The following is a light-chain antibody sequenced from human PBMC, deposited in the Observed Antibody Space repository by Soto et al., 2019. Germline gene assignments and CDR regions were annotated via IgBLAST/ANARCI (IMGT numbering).Light chain of an antibody. J-gene: IGKJ5*01. CDR2: DAS. CDR3: QHRSNWPIT. V-gene: IGKV3-11*01. CDR1: QSVSSY. Sequence: EIVLTQSPATLSLSPGERATLSCRASQSVSSYLAWCQQKPGQAPRLLIYDASNRATGIPARFSGSGSGTDFTLTISSLEPEDFAVYYCQHRSNWPITFGQGTRLEIK.